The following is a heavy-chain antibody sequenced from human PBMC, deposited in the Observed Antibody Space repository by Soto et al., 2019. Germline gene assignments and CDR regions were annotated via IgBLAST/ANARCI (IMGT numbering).Heavy chain of an antibody. J-gene: IGHJ4*02. CDR1: GFTFSSYW. D-gene: IGHD2-15*01. CDR2: INSDGSST. V-gene: IGHV3-74*01. Sequence: GGSLRLSCAASGFTFSSYWMHWVRQAPGKGLVWVSRINSDGSSTNYADSVKGRFTISRDNAKNTLYLQMNSLRAEDTAVYYCAAGCSGGSCYPGYWGQGTLVTVSS. CDR3: AAGCSGGSCYPGY.